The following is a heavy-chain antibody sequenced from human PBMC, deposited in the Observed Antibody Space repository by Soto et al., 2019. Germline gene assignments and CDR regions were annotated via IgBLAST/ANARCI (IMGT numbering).Heavy chain of an antibody. CDR2: IGTIGDT. V-gene: IGHV3-13*01. J-gene: IGHJ4*02. Sequence: PGGSLRLSCAASGFTFRNFDFHWVRQPSGRGLEWVATIGTIGDTYYPVSVKGRFTASRENAKSAVSLQMNSLTVGDTAVYFCVRGQEVGAHFFDSWGQGTPVTVSS. CDR1: GFTFRNFD. D-gene: IGHD2-15*01. CDR3: VRGQEVGAHFFDS.